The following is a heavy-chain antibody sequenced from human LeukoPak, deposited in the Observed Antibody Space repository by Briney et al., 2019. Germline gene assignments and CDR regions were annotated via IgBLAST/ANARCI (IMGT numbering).Heavy chain of an antibody. J-gene: IGHJ4*02. Sequence: GGSLRLSCAASGFTFNSYAMGWVRQAPGKGLEWVSAISNSGGNTYYADSVKGRFTISRDNSKNTLHLQMSSLRAEGTAVFYCAKGVGSGYYLDFWGQGTLVTVSS. CDR2: ISNSGGNT. D-gene: IGHD3-22*01. CDR3: AKGVGSGYYLDF. CDR1: GFTFNSYA. V-gene: IGHV3-23*01.